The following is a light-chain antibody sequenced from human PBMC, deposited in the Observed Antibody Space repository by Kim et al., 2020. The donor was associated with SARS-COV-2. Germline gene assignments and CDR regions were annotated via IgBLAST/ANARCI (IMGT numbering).Light chain of an antibody. V-gene: IGLV1-44*01. CDR1: SSNIGSNT. J-gene: IGLJ3*02. CDR3: AAWDDSLNAWV. CDR2: SNN. Sequence: GQRVTISCSGSSSNIGSNTVNWYQQLPGTAPKLHIYSNNQRPSGVPDRFSGSKSGTSASLAISGLQSEDEADYYCAAWDDSLNAWVFGGGTKVTVL.